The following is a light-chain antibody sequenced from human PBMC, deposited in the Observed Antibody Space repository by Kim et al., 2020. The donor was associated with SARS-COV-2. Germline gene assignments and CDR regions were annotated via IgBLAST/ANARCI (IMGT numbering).Light chain of an antibody. V-gene: IGLV3-21*03. CDR1: IVGVET. J-gene: IGLJ2*01. Sequence: APGMMATIAGGGDIVGVETVHWYEQRPGEAPVLVVYDDNGRPSGIPERFSGSNSGNTATLTIRSVEAGDEADYYCQVWDGGSDLAIFGGGTQLTVL. CDR3: QVWDGGSDLAI. CDR2: DDN.